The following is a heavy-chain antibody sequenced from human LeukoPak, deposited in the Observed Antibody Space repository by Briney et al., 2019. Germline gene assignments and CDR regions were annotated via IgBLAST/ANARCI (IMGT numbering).Heavy chain of an antibody. J-gene: IGHJ3*02. V-gene: IGHV1-18*01. CDR1: GYTFNSYG. Sequence: ASVKVSCKVSGYTFNSYGISWVRQAPGQGLGWMGWISGYNGATNYAQKVQGRVTVTTDTSTSTAYMELRSLTSDDTAVYYCARDASYGPHAFDIWGQGTMVTVSS. CDR2: ISGYNGAT. D-gene: IGHD4-17*01. CDR3: ARDASYGPHAFDI.